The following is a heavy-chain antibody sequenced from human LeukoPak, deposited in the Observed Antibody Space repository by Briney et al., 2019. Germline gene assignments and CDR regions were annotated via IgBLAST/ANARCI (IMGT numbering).Heavy chain of an antibody. CDR1: GYTFTSYG. Sequence: GASVKVSCKASGYTFTSYGISWVRQAPGQGLEWMGWISAYNGNTNYAQKLQGRVTMTTDTSTSTAYMELRSLRSDDTAVYYCARQPIFGVVRRNAFDIWGQGTMVTVPS. D-gene: IGHD3-3*02. CDR3: ARQPIFGVVRRNAFDI. V-gene: IGHV1-18*01. J-gene: IGHJ3*02. CDR2: ISAYNGNT.